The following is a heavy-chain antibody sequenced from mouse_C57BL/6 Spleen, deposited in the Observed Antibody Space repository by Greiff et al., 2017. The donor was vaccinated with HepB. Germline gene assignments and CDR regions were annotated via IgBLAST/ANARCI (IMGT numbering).Heavy chain of an antibody. D-gene: IGHD3-2*02. CDR2: IDPTDSET. Sequence: VQLQQPGAELVRPGSSVKLSCKASGYTFTSYWMHWVKQRPIQGLEWSGNIDPTDSETHYNQKFKDKDTLTVDKSSSTAYMKRSSRTSEDSAVYYCARSRGQLTEAWCAYWGQGTLVTVSA. J-gene: IGHJ3*01. CDR1: GYTFTSYW. CDR3: ARSRGQLTEAWCAY. V-gene: IGHV1-52*01.